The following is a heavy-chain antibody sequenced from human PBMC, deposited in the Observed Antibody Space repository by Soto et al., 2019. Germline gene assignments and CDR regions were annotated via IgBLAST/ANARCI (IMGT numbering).Heavy chain of an antibody. CDR2: ISAFNGNT. V-gene: IGHV1-18*04. Sequence: QVQLLQSGPEVKKPGTSVKVSCKASGDTFTNLGISWVRQAPGQGLEWMGWISAFNGNTNYAQKFQRRVTMTTETSTRTLYMELRSLRSDDTAVYYCARERAVGLYLDDWGQGTLVTVAS. CDR1: GDTFTNLG. CDR3: ARERAVGLYLDD. D-gene: IGHD6-19*01. J-gene: IGHJ4*02.